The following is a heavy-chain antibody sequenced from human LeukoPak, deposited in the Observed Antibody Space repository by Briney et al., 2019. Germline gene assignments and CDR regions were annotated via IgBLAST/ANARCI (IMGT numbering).Heavy chain of an antibody. CDR2: INPDSGST. CDR3: ARDLQARVALYSPDF. CDR1: GYTFTTYY. J-gene: IGHJ4*02. V-gene: IGHV1-46*01. D-gene: IGHD2-21*01. Sequence: ASVKVSCKASGYTFTTYYMHWVRQAPGQGLEWMGLINPDSGSTNYAQSFQGRVTMTRDTSTSTVYMELSSLRSEDTAVYYCARDLQARVALYSPDFWGQGTLVTVSS.